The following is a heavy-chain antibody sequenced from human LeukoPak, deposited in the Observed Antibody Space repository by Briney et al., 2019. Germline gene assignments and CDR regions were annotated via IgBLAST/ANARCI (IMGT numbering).Heavy chain of an antibody. CDR2: IYTSGST. Sequence: SETLSLTCTVSGGSISSYYWSWIRQPAGKGLEWIGRIYTSGSTNYNPSLKSRVTISVDTSKNQFSLKLSSVTAADTAVYYCARSKIYPLYFDYWGQGTLVTVSS. CDR3: ARSKIYPLYFDY. J-gene: IGHJ4*02. CDR1: GGSISSYY. V-gene: IGHV4-4*07. D-gene: IGHD3-3*01.